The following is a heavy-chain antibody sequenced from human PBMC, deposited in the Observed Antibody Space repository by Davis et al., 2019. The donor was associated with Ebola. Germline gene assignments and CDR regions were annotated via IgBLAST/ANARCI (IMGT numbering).Heavy chain of an antibody. CDR3: ARERPQAVTAPFDY. J-gene: IGHJ4*02. V-gene: IGHV4-34*01. D-gene: IGHD2-21*02. Sequence: PSETLSLTCAVYGGSFSGYYWSWIRQPPGKGLEWIGEINHSGSTNYNPSLKSRVTISVDTSKNQFSLKLSSVTAADTAVYYCARERPQAVTAPFDYWGQGTLVTVSS. CDR1: GGSFSGYY. CDR2: INHSGST.